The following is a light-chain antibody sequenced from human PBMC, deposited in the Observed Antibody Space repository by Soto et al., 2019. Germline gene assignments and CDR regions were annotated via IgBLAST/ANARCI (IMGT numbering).Light chain of an antibody. CDR1: SSDVVGYNY. V-gene: IGLV2-14*01. J-gene: IGLJ1*01. CDR2: EVS. CDR3: VSYTSSSTQV. Sequence: QSALTQPASVSASPGQSITISCTGASSDVVGYNYVSWYQQYPGRAPTLIIYEVSHRPSGVSHRFSGSKSGNTASLTISGVQAEDEAHYHCVSYTSSSTQVFGTGTKVTVL.